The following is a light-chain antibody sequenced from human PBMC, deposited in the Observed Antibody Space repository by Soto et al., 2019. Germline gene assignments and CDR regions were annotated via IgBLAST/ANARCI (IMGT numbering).Light chain of an antibody. J-gene: IGKJ1*01. V-gene: IGKV3D-15*01. CDR3: QQYNNWPSWT. CDR2: GAS. CDR1: QSVSSN. Sequence: EIVMTQSPATLSVPPGERATLSCRASQSVSSNFAWYQQRPGQAPRLLFYGASTRATGIPARFSGSGSGTEFTLTISSLQSEDFAVYYCQQYNNWPSWTFGQGTKVDIK.